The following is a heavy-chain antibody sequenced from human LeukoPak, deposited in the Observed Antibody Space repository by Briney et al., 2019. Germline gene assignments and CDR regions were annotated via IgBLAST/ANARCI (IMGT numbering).Heavy chain of an antibody. V-gene: IGHV4-31*03. CDR3: AREKGSGPAIDP. Sequence: SETLSLTCTVSGGSISSGGYYWSWIRQHPGKGLEWIGYIYYSGSTYYNPSLKSRVTISVDTSKNQFALKLSSVTAADTAVYYCAREKGSGPAIDPWGQGTLVTVSS. CDR1: GGSISSGGYY. J-gene: IGHJ5*02. CDR2: IYYSGST. D-gene: IGHD2-15*01.